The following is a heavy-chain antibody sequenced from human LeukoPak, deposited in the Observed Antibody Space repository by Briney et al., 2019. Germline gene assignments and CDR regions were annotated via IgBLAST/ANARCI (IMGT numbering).Heavy chain of an antibody. CDR2: TSVDEGLK. V-gene: IGHV3-30*04. J-gene: IGHJ4*02. D-gene: IGHD1-26*01. CDR1: GFTFVNYV. Sequence: PGGSLRLSCAASGFTFVNYVTHWVRQAPGKGLEWVAVTSVDEGLKFYGDSVKGRFTISRDNSKNTMYLQMNNLREEDTAVYYCTRDPILGAPDYFDYWGQGTLVTVSS. CDR3: TRDPILGAPDYFDY.